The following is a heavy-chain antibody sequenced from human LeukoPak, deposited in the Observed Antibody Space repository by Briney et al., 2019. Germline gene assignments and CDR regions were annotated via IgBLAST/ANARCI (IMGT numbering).Heavy chain of an antibody. CDR2: IYSSGST. CDR3: AKSGGYGLIDY. J-gene: IGHJ4*02. D-gene: IGHD1-26*01. V-gene: IGHV4-39*01. Sequence: TSETLSLTCTVSGASISGSGYYWGWIRQPPGKGLEWIGSIYSSGSTYYNASLPSRVTISIETSKNQISLRLNSVTAADTAVYYCAKSGGYGLIDYWGQGTLVTVSS. CDR1: GASISGSGYY.